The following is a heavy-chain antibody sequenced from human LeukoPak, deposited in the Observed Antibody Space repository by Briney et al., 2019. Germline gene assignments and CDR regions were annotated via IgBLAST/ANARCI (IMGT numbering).Heavy chain of an antibody. D-gene: IGHD1-26*01. CDR1: GFTFSSYA. V-gene: IGHV3-23*01. J-gene: IGHJ3*02. CDR2: ISGSGGST. Sequence: TGGSLRLSCAASGFTFSSYAMSWVRQAPGKGLEWVSAISGSGGSTYYADSVKGRFTISRDNSKNTLYLQMNSLRAEDTAVYYCARDHPSIVGAPDAFDIWGQGTMVTVSS. CDR3: ARDHPSIVGAPDAFDI.